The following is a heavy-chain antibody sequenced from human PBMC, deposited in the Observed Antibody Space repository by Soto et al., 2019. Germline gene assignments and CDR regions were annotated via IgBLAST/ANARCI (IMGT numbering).Heavy chain of an antibody. CDR2: IYSGGST. D-gene: IGHD2-15*01. V-gene: IGHV3-66*01. CDR1: GFTVSSNY. J-gene: IGHJ2*01. CDR3: ARDGYCSGGSCYRYFDL. Sequence: GGSLRLSCAASGFTVSSNYMSWVRQAPGKGLEWVSVIYSGGSTYYADSVKGRFTISRDNSKNTLYLQMNSLRAEDTAVYYCARDGYCSGGSCYRYFDLWGRGTPVTVSS.